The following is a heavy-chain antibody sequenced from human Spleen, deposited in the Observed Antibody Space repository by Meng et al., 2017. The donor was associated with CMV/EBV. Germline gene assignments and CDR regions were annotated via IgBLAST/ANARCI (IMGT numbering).Heavy chain of an antibody. V-gene: IGHV1-46*01. Sequence: QVQLVQSGAEVKKPGSSVKVPCKASGYTFTSYYMHWVRQAPGQGLEWMGIINPSGGSTSYAQKFQGRVTMTRDTSTSTVYMELSSLRSEDTAVYYCARPPSEFSSGYYYGYWGQGTLVTVSS. CDR3: ARPPSEFSSGYYYGY. J-gene: IGHJ4*02. CDR1: GYTFTSYY. CDR2: INPSGGST. D-gene: IGHD3-22*01.